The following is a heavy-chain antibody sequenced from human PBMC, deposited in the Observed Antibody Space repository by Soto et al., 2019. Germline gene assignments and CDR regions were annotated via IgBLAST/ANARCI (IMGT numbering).Heavy chain of an antibody. CDR3: ARDLSVAGPDY. CDR2: ISYDESDK. Sequence: LRLSCAACGFTFRSYAMHWVRQAPGKGLEWVAVISYDESDKYYADSLKGHFTISRDNSKNTLYLQMNSLRGEDTAVYYCARDLSVAGPDYWGQGTLVTVSS. J-gene: IGHJ4*02. D-gene: IGHD6-19*01. V-gene: IGHV3-30*03. CDR1: GFTFRSYA.